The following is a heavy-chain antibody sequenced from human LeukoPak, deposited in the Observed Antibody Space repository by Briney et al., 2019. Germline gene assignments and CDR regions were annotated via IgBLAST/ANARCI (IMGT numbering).Heavy chain of an antibody. V-gene: IGHV3-30-3*01. CDR2: ISYDGSNK. CDR1: GFTFSSYA. J-gene: IGHJ6*03. Sequence: GGSLRLSCAASGFTFSSYAMSWVRQAPGKGLEWVAVISYDGSNKYYADSVKGRFTISRDNSKNTLYLQMNSLRAEDTAVYYCARDAYCSSTSCPHNYYYMDVWGKGTTVTVSS. CDR3: ARDAYCSSTSCPHNYYYMDV. D-gene: IGHD2-2*01.